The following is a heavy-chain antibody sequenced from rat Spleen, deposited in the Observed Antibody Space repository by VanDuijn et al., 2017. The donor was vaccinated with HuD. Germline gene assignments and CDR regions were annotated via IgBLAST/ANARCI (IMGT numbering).Heavy chain of an antibody. V-gene: IGHV4-2*01. CDR3: ARGGYNNYDY. J-gene: IGHJ2*01. D-gene: IGHD1-10*01. Sequence: EVKLVESGGGLVQPGRSLKVSCAASGFNFNDYWMAWVRQAPGKGLEWVGEINKDSNTINYTPSLKDKFTISRDNAHNTLYLQMSRLGSEDTAIYYWARGGYNNYDYWGQGVMVTVSS. CDR2: INKDSNTI. CDR1: GFNFNDYW.